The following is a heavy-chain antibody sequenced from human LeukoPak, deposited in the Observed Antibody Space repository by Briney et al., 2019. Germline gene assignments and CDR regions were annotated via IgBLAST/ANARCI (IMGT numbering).Heavy chain of an antibody. CDR2: ISYDGSNK. CDR1: GFTFSSYA. V-gene: IGHV3-30*18. Sequence: QSGGSLRLSCAASGFTFSSYAMSWVRQAPGKGLEWVAVISYDGSNKYYADSVKGRFTISRDNSKNTLYLQMNSLRAEDTAVYYCAKALGYCSSTSCSSYYYYGMDVWGQGTTVTVSS. D-gene: IGHD2-2*01. J-gene: IGHJ6*02. CDR3: AKALGYCSSTSCSSYYYYGMDV.